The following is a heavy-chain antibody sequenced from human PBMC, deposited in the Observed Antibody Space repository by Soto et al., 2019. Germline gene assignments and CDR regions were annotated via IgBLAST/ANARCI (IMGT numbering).Heavy chain of an antibody. CDR2: IIPIFGTA. Sequence: QVQLVQSGAEVKKPGSSVKVSCKASGGTFSSYAISWVRQAPGQGLEWMGGIIPIFGTANYAQKFQGRVTITAHESTRIGYMYLSSLRSEEPAVFVCASDADGSFWWCGPRCQGSLDNV. J-gene: IGHJ5*02. V-gene: IGHV1-69*01. CDR1: GGTFSSYA. D-gene: IGHD2-8*02. CDR3: ASDADGSFWWCGP.